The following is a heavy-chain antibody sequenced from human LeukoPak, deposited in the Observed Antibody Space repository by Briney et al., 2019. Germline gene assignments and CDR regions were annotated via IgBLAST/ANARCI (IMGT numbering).Heavy chain of an antibody. Sequence: SETLSLTCAVYGGSFSGYYWSWIRQPPGKGLEWIGEINHSGSTNYNPSLKSRVTISVDTSKNQFSLKLSSVTAADTAVYYCARKRRSSRGYYFDYWGQGTLVTVSS. J-gene: IGHJ4*02. CDR2: INHSGST. D-gene: IGHD6-13*01. V-gene: IGHV4-34*01. CDR3: ARKRRSSRGYYFDY. CDR1: GGSFSGYY.